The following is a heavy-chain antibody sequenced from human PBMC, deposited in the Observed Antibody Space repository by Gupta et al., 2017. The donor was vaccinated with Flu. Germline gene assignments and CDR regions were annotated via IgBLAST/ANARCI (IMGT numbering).Heavy chain of an antibody. J-gene: IGHJ6*02. CDR2: INPNSGGT. V-gene: IGHV1-2*02. Sequence: APGQGLEWMGWINPNSGGTNYAQKFQGRVTMTRDTSISTAYMELSRLRSDDTAVYYCARTRPRNYYYYYGMDVWGQGTTVTVS. CDR3: ARTRPRNYYYYYGMDV.